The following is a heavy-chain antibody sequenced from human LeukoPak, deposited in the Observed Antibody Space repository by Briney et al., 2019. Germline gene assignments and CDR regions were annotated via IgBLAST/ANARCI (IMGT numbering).Heavy chain of an antibody. V-gene: IGHV3-74*01. J-gene: IGHJ6*02. D-gene: IGHD5-24*01. Sequence: GGSLRLSCAASGFTFSSYWMHWVRQAPEKGLVWVSRINSDGSSTSYADSVKGRFTVSRDNAKNTLNLQMNSLRAEDTAVYYCARGPASWLQFQFYYYGMDVWGQGTTVTVSS. CDR3: ARGPASWLQFQFYYYGMDV. CDR2: INSDGSST. CDR1: GFTFSSYW.